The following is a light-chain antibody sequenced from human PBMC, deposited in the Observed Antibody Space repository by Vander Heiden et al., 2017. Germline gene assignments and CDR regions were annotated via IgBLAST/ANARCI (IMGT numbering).Light chain of an antibody. CDR3: CSYIGNCTVL. J-gene: IGLJ2*01. Sequence: QSPLTLPRPVSGSPGPSVTISCTGTGSDIGYYNFVSWYQQHPGKVPKVIIHDVSKRPSGVPNRFSGSKSGNTASLTIAGLQAEDEADYYCCSYIGNCTVLFGAGTKLTVL. V-gene: IGLV2-11*01. CDR1: GSDIGYYNF. CDR2: DVS.